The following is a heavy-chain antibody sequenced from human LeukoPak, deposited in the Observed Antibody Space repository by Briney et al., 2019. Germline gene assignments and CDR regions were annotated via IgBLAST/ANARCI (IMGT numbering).Heavy chain of an antibody. Sequence: GGSLRLSCAASGSTVSSNYMSRVRQAPGKGLEWVSVIYSGGSTYYADSVKGRFTISRDNSKNTLYLQMNSLRAEDTAVYYCARDSGYSKGGFDYWGQGTLVTVSS. CDR2: IYSGGST. D-gene: IGHD4-11*01. J-gene: IGHJ4*02. CDR3: ARDSGYSKGGFDY. CDR1: GSTVSSNY. V-gene: IGHV3-53*01.